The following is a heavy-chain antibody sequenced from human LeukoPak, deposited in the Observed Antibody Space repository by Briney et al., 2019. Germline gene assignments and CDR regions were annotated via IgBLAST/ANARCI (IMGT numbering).Heavy chain of an antibody. CDR1: RFTFSTYG. CDR2: ISDDGSNK. CDR3: AKDLGKAPTVTTPGYFDL. V-gene: IGHV3-30*18. D-gene: IGHD4-17*01. J-gene: IGHJ2*01. Sequence: GGSLRLSCAASRFTFSTYGMHWVRLAPGKGPEWVAIISDDGSNKYYADSVKGRFTISRDNSKNTLYLQMNSLRAEDTAVYYCAKDLGKAPTVTTPGYFDLWGRGTLVTVSS.